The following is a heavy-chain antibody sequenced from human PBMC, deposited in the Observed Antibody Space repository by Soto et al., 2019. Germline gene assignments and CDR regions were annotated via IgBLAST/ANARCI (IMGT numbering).Heavy chain of an antibody. Sequence: QVQLQESGPGLVKPSGTLSLTCAVSGGSISSSNWWSWVRQPPGKGLERIGEIYHSGSTNYNPSLKSRVTRSVDKSKNQFSRKLSSVTAADTAVYYCARDTQTLGSGWNALGYWGQGTLVTVSS. D-gene: IGHD6-19*01. CDR3: ARDTQTLGSGWNALGY. J-gene: IGHJ4*02. CDR2: IYHSGST. CDR1: GGSISSSNW. V-gene: IGHV4-4*02.